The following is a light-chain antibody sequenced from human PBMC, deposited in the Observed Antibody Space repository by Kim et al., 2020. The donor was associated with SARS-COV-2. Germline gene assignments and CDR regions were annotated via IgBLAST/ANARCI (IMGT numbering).Light chain of an antibody. CDR3: NSYTTSTTLV. Sequence: GQSLTISCTGTNSDVGAYNYVSWYQQHPGKVPKLMIYDVSKRPSGVSNRFSGSKSGNTASLTISGLQAEDEADYYCNSYTTSTTLVFGGGTQLIVL. CDR1: NSDVGAYNY. J-gene: IGLJ3*02. CDR2: DVS. V-gene: IGLV2-14*03.